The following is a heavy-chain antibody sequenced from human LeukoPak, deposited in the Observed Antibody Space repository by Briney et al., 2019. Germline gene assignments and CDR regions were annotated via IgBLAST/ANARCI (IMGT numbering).Heavy chain of an antibody. CDR2: IIPMFGTA. Sequence: SVKVSCKASGGSFSSYTISWVRQAPGQGLEWMGGIIPMFGTADPAQRFQGRVTITADKSTSTAFLELSSLRSEDTAVYYCAKTVVVTGEHAFEIWGQGTRVTVSS. D-gene: IGHD2-21*02. CDR1: GGSFSSYT. J-gene: IGHJ3*02. V-gene: IGHV1-69*06. CDR3: AKTVVVTGEHAFEI.